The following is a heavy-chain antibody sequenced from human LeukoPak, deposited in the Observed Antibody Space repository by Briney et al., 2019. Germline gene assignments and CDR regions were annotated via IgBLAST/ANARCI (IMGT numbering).Heavy chain of an antibody. CDR1: GGTFSSYA. D-gene: IGHD5-18*01. Sequence: SVKVSCKASGGTFSSYAISWVRQAPGQGLEWMGRIIAILGIANYAQKFQGRVTITADKSTSTAYMELSSLRSEDTAVYYCAREEVQLWLRNLYYFDDWGQGTLVTVSS. CDR2: IIAILGIA. V-gene: IGHV1-69*04. J-gene: IGHJ4*02. CDR3: AREEVQLWLRNLYYFDD.